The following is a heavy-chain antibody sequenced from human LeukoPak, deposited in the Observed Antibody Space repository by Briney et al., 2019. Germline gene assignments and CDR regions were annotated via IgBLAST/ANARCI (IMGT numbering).Heavy chain of an antibody. CDR1: GGSISSSSYY. CDR3: ARVSAAGDYYYYYMDV. V-gene: IGHV4-39*07. J-gene: IGHJ6*03. CDR2: IYYSGST. Sequence: SETLSLTCTVSGGSISSSSYYWGWIRQPPGKGLEWIGSIYYSGSTNYNPSLKSRVTISVDTSKNQFSLKLSSVTAADTAVYYCARVSAAGDYYYYYMDVWGKGTTVTVSS. D-gene: IGHD6-13*01.